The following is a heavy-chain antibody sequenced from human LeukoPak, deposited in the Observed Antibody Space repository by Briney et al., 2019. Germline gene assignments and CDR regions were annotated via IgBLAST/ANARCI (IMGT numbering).Heavy chain of an antibody. Sequence: PGGSLRLSCAASGFTFSSYAMSWVRQAPGKGLEWVSAISGSGGSTYYADSMKGRFTISRDNSKNTLYLQMNGLRAEDTAVYYCAKGGYYDSPQDPWGQGTLVTVSS. J-gene: IGHJ5*02. V-gene: IGHV3-23*01. D-gene: IGHD3-22*01. CDR1: GFTFSSYA. CDR2: ISGSGGST. CDR3: AKGGYYDSPQDP.